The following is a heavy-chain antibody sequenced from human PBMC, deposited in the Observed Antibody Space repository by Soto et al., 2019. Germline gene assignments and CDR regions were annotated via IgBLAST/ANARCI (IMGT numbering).Heavy chain of an antibody. CDR3: ARRGYCSSTSCPTWPYNWFDP. CDR1: GGSISSGGYY. V-gene: IGHV4-31*03. J-gene: IGHJ5*02. D-gene: IGHD2-2*01. Sequence: ASETLSLTCTVSGGSISSGGYYWSWIRQHPGKGLEWIGYIYYSGSTYYNPSLKSRVTISVDTSKNQFSLKLSSVTAADTAVYYCARRGYCSSTSCPTWPYNWFDPWGQGTLVTVSS. CDR2: IYYSGST.